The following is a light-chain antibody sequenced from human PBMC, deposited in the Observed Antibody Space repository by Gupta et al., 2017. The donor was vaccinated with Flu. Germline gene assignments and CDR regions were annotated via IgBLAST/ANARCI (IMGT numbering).Light chain of an antibody. Sequence: SALTQTASVSRSPGQSISISCTGTSCDVGGYYDVSWYQQHPGTAPKLLIFGVSRRPSGIPDRFSGSKSGTTASLTITGLQAEEEAYYYCHSYAYTNTVWVFGGGTKLTVL. CDR3: HSYAYTNTVWV. J-gene: IGLJ2*01. CDR1: SCDVGGYYD. V-gene: IGLV2-14*03. CDR2: GVS.